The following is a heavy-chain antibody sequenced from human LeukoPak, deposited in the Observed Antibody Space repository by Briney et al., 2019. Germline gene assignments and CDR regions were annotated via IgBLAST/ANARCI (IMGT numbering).Heavy chain of an antibody. CDR3: ARRDYGSGSQPFDY. Sequence: PSETLSLTCAVSGCSISSYWWSWFRQPPGKGLEGIGYIYYSGSTNYNPPLKRRVTISVDTSKNQFSLKVSSVSAADTAVYYCARRDYGSGSQPFDYWGQGTLVTVSS. CDR2: IYYSGST. J-gene: IGHJ4*02. D-gene: IGHD3-10*01. V-gene: IGHV4-59*01. CDR1: GCSISSYW.